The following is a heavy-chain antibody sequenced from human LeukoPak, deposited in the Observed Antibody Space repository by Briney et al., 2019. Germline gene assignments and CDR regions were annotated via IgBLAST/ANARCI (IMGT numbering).Heavy chain of an antibody. CDR2: IDLSGGST. CDR3: ARYPQFDY. J-gene: IGHJ4*02. CDR1: GFTFTAYY. V-gene: IGHV1-46*01. Sequence: ASVKVSCKASGFTFTAYYMHWVRQAPGEGLEWMGTIDLSGGSTTYAQEFQGRVTITADTSTTTVYMELSSLRSEDTAVYYCARYPQFDYWGQGTVVTVSS.